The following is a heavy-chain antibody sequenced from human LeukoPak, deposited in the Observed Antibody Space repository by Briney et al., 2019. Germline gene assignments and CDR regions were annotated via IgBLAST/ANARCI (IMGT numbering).Heavy chain of an antibody. CDR1: GHTFVSYG. D-gene: IGHD6-19*01. Sequence: ASVKVSCKASGHTFVSYGISWVRQAPGQGLEWMGWISGYNGKINYAQKLQGRVTMTTDTSTSTAYMELRSLRFDDTAVYYCARAGSGSGWYFDYWGQGTLVTVSS. CDR3: ARAGSGSGWYFDY. CDR2: ISGYNGKI. V-gene: IGHV1-18*01. J-gene: IGHJ4*02.